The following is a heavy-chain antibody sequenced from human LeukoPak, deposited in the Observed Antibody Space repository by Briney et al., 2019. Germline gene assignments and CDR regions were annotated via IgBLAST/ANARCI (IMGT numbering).Heavy chain of an antibody. CDR1: GGSISSSNW. D-gene: IGHD3-22*01. V-gene: IGHV4-4*02. CDR2: IYHSGGT. J-gene: IGHJ4*02. CDR3: ARGDSSGYPDY. Sequence: SGTLSLTCTVSGGSISSSNWWSWVRQPPGKGLEWIGEIYHSGGTNYNPSVKSRLTISMDKSKNQFSLKLSSVTAADTAVYYCARGDSSGYPDYWGQGTLVIVSS.